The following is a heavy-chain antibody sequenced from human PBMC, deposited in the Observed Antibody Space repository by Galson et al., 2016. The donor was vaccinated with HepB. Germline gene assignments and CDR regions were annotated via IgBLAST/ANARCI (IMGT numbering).Heavy chain of an antibody. Sequence: SMRLSCAVSGFTVSNNYMSWGRQAPGKGLEWVSVMDSGGGTYYADAVRGRFTISRDNSKNTVYLQMNSLRAEDTAVYYCARLVLYDTSGSYYWGQGTLVTVSS. CDR2: MDSGGGT. D-gene: IGHD3-22*01. V-gene: IGHV3-53*01. CDR1: GFTVSNNY. CDR3: ARLVLYDTSGSYY. J-gene: IGHJ4*02.